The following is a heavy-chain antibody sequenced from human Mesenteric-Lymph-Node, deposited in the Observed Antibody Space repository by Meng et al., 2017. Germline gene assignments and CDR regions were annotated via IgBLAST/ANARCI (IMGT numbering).Heavy chain of an antibody. Sequence: QVQLQEAGPGLVKPSQTLSLTCTVSGGSISSGGYYWSWIRQHPGKGLEWIGYIYYSGSTNYNPSLKSRVNISLDTSKNQFSLKLHSVTAADTAVYYCARSTGWFGGRSFDYWGQGILVTVSS. J-gene: IGHJ4*02. CDR2: IYYSGST. V-gene: IGHV4-61*08. CDR3: ARSTGWFGGRSFDY. CDR1: GGSISSGGYY. D-gene: IGHD3-10*01.